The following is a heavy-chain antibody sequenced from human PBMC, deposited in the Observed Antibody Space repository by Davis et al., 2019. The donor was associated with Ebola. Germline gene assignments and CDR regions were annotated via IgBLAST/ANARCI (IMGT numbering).Heavy chain of an antibody. J-gene: IGHJ4*02. D-gene: IGHD6-13*01. CDR2: VNSPSNYI. V-gene: IGHV3-21*01. CDR3: ARQAGAAAARPDLDY. Sequence: GESLKISCAASGFTFTSYTMYWVRKAQGKGLEWVSSVNSPSNYIYYADSVKGRFTISRDNAKNSVYLQMDSLRAEDTAVYYCARQAGAAAARPDLDYWGQGTLVTVSS. CDR1: GFTFTSYT.